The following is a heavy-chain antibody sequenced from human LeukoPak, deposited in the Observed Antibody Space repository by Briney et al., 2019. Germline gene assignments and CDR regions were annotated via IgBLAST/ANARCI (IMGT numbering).Heavy chain of an antibody. J-gene: IGHJ3*02. Sequence: ASVKVSCKASGYTFSNYGISWVRQAPGQGLEWMGWISSYNDNTNYAQKLQGRVTMTTDTSTSTAYMELRSLRSDDTAVYYCAREGARGGDLAFDIWGQGTMVTVSS. CDR2: ISSYNDNT. V-gene: IGHV1-18*01. D-gene: IGHD2-21*02. CDR3: AREGARGGDLAFDI. CDR1: GYTFSNYG.